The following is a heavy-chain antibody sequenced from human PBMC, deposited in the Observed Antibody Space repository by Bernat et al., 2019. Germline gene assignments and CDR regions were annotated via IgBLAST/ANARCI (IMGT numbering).Heavy chain of an antibody. CDR2: IDWDDDK. J-gene: IGHJ6*02. Sequence: QVTLRESGPALVKPTQTLTLTCTFSGFSLSTSGMCVSWIRQPPGKALEWLARIDWDDDKYYSTSLKTRLTISKDTSKNQVVLTMTNMDPVDTATYYCSLLEGGRRGSCYSRYGMDVWGQVTTVTVSS. V-gene: IGHV2-70*15. D-gene: IGHD2-15*01. CDR3: SLLEGGRRGSCYSRYGMDV. CDR1: GFSLSTSGMC.